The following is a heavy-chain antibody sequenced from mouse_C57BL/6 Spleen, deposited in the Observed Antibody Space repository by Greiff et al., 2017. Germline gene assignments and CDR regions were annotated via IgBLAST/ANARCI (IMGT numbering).Heavy chain of an antibody. J-gene: IGHJ2*01. CDR2: ISSGSSTI. V-gene: IGHV5-17*01. CDR1: GFTFSDYG. Sequence: EVKLMESGGGLVKPGGSLKLSCAASGFTFSDYGMHWVRQAPEKGLEWVAYISSGSSTIYYADTVKGRFTISRDNAKNTLFLQMTSLRSEDTAMYYCATAYYSIFFDYWGQGTTLTVSS. D-gene: IGHD2-5*01. CDR3: ATAYYSIFFDY.